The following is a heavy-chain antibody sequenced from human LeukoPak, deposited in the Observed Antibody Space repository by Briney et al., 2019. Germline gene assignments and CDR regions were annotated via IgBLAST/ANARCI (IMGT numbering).Heavy chain of an antibody. CDR3: ARDLGLDIVVVPAAIQRNDYYYYGMDV. D-gene: IGHD2-2*01. CDR1: GFTFSSYA. Sequence: VRSQRLSCAASGFTFSSYAMHWVRQSPGKELESGAIISYDGSKKCYADSVKGRFTISRDNSKNTLYVQMNSLRAEATAVYYCARDLGLDIVVVPAAIQRNDYYYYGMDVWGQGTTVTVSS. CDR2: ISYDGSKK. J-gene: IGHJ6*02. V-gene: IGHV3-30*04.